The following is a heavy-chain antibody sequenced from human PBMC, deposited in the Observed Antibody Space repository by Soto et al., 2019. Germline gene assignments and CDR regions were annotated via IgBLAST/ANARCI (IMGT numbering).Heavy chain of an antibody. D-gene: IGHD1-26*01. J-gene: IGHJ4*02. CDR1: GGSSSGSY. CDR3: ARGQDRAKVGY. CDR2: IHPSGRA. V-gene: IGHV4-34*01. Sequence: SETLSLTCAVHGGSSSGSYWSWIRQPPGMGLEWIGEIHPSGRADYSPSLKSRLSISLDTSRDQFSLKLTSVTAADTAVYYCARGQDRAKVGYWGQGTPVTVS.